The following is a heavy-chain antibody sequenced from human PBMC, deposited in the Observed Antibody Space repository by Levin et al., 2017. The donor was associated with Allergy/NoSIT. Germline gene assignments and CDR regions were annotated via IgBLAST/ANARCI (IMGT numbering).Heavy chain of an antibody. CDR2: ISGYTGNT. J-gene: IGHJ4*02. V-gene: IGHV1-18*01. CDR1: GYTFISFG. Sequence: ASVKVSCKPSGYTFISFGVAWVRQAPGQGLEWMGWISGYTGNTNYAQKVQGRVTMTTDTSTSTAYMELRSLRSDDTAVYFCARDLSTPGAIFFDYWGQGTLVTVSS. D-gene: IGHD2-2*01. CDR3: ARDLSTPGAIFFDY.